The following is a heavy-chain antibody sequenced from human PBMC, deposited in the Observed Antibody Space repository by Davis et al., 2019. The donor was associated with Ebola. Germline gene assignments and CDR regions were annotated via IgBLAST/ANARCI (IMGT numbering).Heavy chain of an antibody. CDR3: ARVSYDSSGYYPHDAFDI. J-gene: IGHJ3*02. D-gene: IGHD3-22*01. V-gene: IGHV4-38-2*01. Sequence: PSETLSLTCAVSGYSISSGYYWGWIRQPPGKGLEWIGSIYHSGSTYYNPSLKSRVTISVDTSKNQSSLKLSSVTAADTAVYYCARVSYDSSGYYPHDAFDIWGQGTMVTVSS. CDR1: GYSISSGYY. CDR2: IYHSGST.